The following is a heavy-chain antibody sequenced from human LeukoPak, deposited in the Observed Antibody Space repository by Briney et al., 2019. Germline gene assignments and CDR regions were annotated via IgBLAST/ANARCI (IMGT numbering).Heavy chain of an antibody. CDR3: AKDRGVRSSSWYGDYVDY. D-gene: IGHD6-13*01. J-gene: IGHJ4*02. Sequence: GGSLRLFCAASGFTFSNYSMSWVRQAPGKGLECVSTISGTGGTTYYADSVMGRFTISRDNSMNTLYLQMTGLGTEDTDGYYCAKDRGVRSSSWYGDYVDYWGQGTLVTVSS. CDR2: ISGTGGTT. V-gene: IGHV3-23*01. CDR1: GFTFSNYS.